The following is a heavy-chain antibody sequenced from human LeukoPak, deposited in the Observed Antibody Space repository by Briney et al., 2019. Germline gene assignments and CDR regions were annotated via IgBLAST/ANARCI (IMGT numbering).Heavy chain of an antibody. D-gene: IGHD3-3*01. CDR2: INCIGGRT. Sequence: LPGGSLRLSCAASGFTFSSYAMMWVSQAPGRRLEWVTAINCIGGRTDYADSVMVRFIISRDNSKNTLNLQMNMLRAEEMAKNTCAKEDYDFGPPHEWGQGTLVTVSS. CDR3: AKEDYDFGPPHE. V-gene: IGHV3-23*01. CDR1: GFTFSSYA. J-gene: IGHJ4*02.